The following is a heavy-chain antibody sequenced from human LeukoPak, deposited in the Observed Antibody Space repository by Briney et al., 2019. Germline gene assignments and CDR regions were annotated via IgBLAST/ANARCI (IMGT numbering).Heavy chain of an antibody. Sequence: GASVKVSCKASGYTFTGYYMHWVRQAPGQGLEWMGWINPNSGGTNYAQKFQGRVTMTRDTSISTAYMELSRLRSDDTAVYYCARGYCSSTRCYREYFDLWGRGTLVTVSS. V-gene: IGHV1-2*02. CDR1: GYTFTGYY. CDR2: INPNSGGT. D-gene: IGHD2-2*01. CDR3: ARGYCSSTRCYREYFDL. J-gene: IGHJ2*01.